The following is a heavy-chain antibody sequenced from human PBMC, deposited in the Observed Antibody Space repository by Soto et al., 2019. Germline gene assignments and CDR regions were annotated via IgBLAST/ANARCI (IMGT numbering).Heavy chain of an antibody. CDR1: GYSFTSYW. V-gene: IGHV5-51*01. Sequence: GESLKISCKGSGYSFTSYWIGWVRQMPGKGLEWMGIIYPGDSDTRYSPSFQGQVTISADKSISTAYLQWGSLKASDTAMYYCARSGIAVAGTHYYYYGMDVWGQGTTVTVSS. J-gene: IGHJ6*02. D-gene: IGHD6-19*01. CDR2: IYPGDSDT. CDR3: ARSGIAVAGTHYYYYGMDV.